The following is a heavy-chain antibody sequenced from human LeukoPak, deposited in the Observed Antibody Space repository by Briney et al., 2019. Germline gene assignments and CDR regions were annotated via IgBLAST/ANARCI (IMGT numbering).Heavy chain of an antibody. V-gene: IGHV4-30-4*01. D-gene: IGHD3-10*01. J-gene: IGHJ4*02. CDR1: GGSISSGDYY. CDR2: IYYSGST. CDR3: ARVTMARGVIEVDY. Sequence: PSETLSLTCTVSGGSISSGDYYWSWIRQPPGKGLEWIGYIYYSGSTYYNPSLKSRVAISVDTSKNQFSLKLSSVTAADTAVYYCARVTMARGVIEVDYWGQGTLVTVSS.